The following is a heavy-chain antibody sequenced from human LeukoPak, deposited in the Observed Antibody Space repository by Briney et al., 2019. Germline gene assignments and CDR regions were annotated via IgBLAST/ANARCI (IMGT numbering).Heavy chain of an antibody. Sequence: QPGGSLRLSCAASGFTFSSYGMHWVRQAPGKGLEWVALIRYDGSNKYYADSVKGRFTISRDNSKNTLYLQMNSLRAEDTAVYYCAKDRKSGSKKVYYFDYWGQGTLVTVSS. D-gene: IGHD1-26*01. CDR2: IRYDGSNK. CDR3: AKDRKSGSKKVYYFDY. CDR1: GFTFSSYG. V-gene: IGHV3-30*02. J-gene: IGHJ4*02.